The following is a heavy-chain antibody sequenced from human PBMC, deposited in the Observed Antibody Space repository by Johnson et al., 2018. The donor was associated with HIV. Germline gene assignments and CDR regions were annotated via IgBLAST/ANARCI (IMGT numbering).Heavy chain of an antibody. D-gene: IGHD3-22*01. CDR2: IKQDGGEK. J-gene: IGHJ3*02. Sequence: VQLVESGGGLVQPGGSLRLSCAVSGFTFSSYWMSWVRQAPGRGLEWVANIKQDGGEKYYVDSVKGRFTISRDNAKHSLFLQMNSLRAEDTAVYYCARDSKYYYDSSGNYYEQDALDIWGQGTMVTFSS. CDR3: ARDSKYYYDSSGNYYEQDALDI. V-gene: IGHV3-7*05. CDR1: GFTFSSYW.